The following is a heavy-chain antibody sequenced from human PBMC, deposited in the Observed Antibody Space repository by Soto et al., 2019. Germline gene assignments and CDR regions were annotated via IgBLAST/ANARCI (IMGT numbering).Heavy chain of an antibody. D-gene: IGHD5-18*01. CDR1: GGSVSSGDYY. CDR3: ARIPVDTYMINWFDP. V-gene: IGHV4-61*08. Sequence: QVQLRESGPGLVKPSETLSLTCTVSGGSVSSGDYYWSWIRQPPGKGLEWIGYIYYGGSTNYNPSLKSRVSISLDTSKNQFSLRLTSVTAADTAVYYCARIPVDTYMINWFDPWGQGTLVTVSS. CDR2: IYYGGST. J-gene: IGHJ5*02.